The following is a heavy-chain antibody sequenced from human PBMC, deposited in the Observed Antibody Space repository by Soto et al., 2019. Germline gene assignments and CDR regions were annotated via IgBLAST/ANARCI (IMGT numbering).Heavy chain of an antibody. Sequence: GGSLRLSCAASGFTFSSYGMHWVRQAPGNGLEWVAVISYDGSNKYYADSVKGRFTISRDNSKNTLYLQMNSLRAEDTAVYYCAKDERVLGWNYWGQGTLVTVSS. CDR3: AKDERVLGWNY. J-gene: IGHJ4*02. D-gene: IGHD3-16*01. CDR2: ISYDGSNK. V-gene: IGHV3-30*18. CDR1: GFTFSSYG.